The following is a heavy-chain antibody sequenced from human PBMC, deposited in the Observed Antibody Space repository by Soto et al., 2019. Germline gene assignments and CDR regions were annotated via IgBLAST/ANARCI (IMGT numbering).Heavy chain of an antibody. V-gene: IGHV1-18*04. Sequence: GASVKVSCKASGYTFTSYGISWVRQAPGQGLEWMGWISAYNGNTNYAQKLQGRVTMTTDTSTSTAYMELRSLRSDDTAVYYCARRAPPAIAGGYNCFDPCGQGTLVTVST. CDR1: GYTFTSYG. J-gene: IGHJ5*02. CDR2: ISAYNGNT. D-gene: IGHD2-2*02. CDR3: ARRAPPAIAGGYNCFDP.